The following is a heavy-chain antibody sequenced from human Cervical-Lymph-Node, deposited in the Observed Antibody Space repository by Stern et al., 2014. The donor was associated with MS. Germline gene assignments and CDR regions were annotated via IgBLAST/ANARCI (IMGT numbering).Heavy chain of an antibody. D-gene: IGHD3-10*01. CDR3: ARDSKLRRFGSRGWFDP. Sequence: DQLVEYGAEVKKPGASVKVSCKASGYTFTSYDINWVRQATGQGLEWMGWMNPNSGKTGYAQKFQGRVTMTRNTSISTAYMELSSLRSEDTAVYYCARDSKLRRFGSRGWFDPWGQGTLVTVSS. V-gene: IGHV1-8*01. CDR1: GYTFTSYD. J-gene: IGHJ5*02. CDR2: MNPNSGKT.